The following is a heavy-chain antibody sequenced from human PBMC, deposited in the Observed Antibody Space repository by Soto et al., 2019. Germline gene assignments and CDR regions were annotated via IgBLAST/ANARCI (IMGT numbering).Heavy chain of an antibody. V-gene: IGHV3-64*01. J-gene: IGHJ4*02. CDR2: ISSNGGIT. D-gene: IGHD3-16*01. CDR1: GFTFSSYD. Sequence: EVQLVESGGGLVQPGGSLRLSCAASGFTFSSYDKHRVRQAPGKGLEYISAISSNGGITYYANSVKGRFTISRDNSKNMMYLQMGSLRAEDMAVYYCVRDTSFDYWGQGTLVTVSS. CDR3: VRDTSFDY.